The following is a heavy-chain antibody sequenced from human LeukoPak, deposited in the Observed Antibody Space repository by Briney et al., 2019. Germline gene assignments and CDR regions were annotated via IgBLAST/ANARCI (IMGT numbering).Heavy chain of an antibody. CDR2: IFYSGDT. CDR1: GGSISSGDYY. Sequence: SQTLSLTCTVSGGSISSGDYYWSWIRQPPGKGLEWIGYIFYSGDTYYNPSLKSRVTISVDTSYNQFSLRLSSVTAADTAVYYCARPRYYYDSSGYFDYWGQGTLVTVSS. CDR3: ARPRYYYDSSGYFDY. V-gene: IGHV4-30-4*01. J-gene: IGHJ4*02. D-gene: IGHD3-22*01.